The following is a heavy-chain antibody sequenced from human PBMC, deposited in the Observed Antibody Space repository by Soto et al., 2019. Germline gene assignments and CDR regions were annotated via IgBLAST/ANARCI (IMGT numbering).Heavy chain of an antibody. CDR1: GFTFTSSA. CDR2: IVVGSGNT. D-gene: IGHD1-26*01. CDR3: AAASSIVGATGDY. Sequence: SVKVSCKASGFTFTSSAVQWVRQARGQRLEWTGWIVVGSGNTNYAQKFQERVTITRDMSTSTAYMELSSLRSEDTAVYYCAAASSIVGATGDYWGQGTLVTVSS. J-gene: IGHJ4*02. V-gene: IGHV1-58*01.